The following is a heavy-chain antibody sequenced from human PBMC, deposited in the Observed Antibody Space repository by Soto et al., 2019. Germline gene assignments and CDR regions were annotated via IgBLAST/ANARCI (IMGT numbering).Heavy chain of an antibody. CDR2: IYPGDSDT. CDR1: WYNFTSHW. CDR3: VSGIAISYYYYGIDV. D-gene: IGHD6-25*01. J-gene: IGHJ6*02. Sequence: GESLKISCKGPWYNFTSHWIGRVRQIPRKGPEWMGIIYPGDSDTRYSPSFQGQVTISADKSISTAYLQWSSLKASDTAIYYCVSGIAISYYYYGIDVWGQGTTVTVSS. V-gene: IGHV5-51*01.